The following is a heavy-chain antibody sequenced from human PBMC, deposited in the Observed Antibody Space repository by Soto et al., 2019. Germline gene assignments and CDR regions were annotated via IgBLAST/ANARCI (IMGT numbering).Heavy chain of an antibody. V-gene: IGHV1-69*13. CDR3: ARAVAVPADFDY. Sequence: SVKVSCKSSGGTFSTFPINWVRQAPGQGLEWMGAILPVSGTTNYAQKFQGRVTFSADESTTTAYMEVSSLRSEDTAVYYCARAVAVPADFDYWGQGTLVTVSS. J-gene: IGHJ4*02. CDR2: ILPVSGTT. CDR1: GGTFSTFP. D-gene: IGHD6-19*01.